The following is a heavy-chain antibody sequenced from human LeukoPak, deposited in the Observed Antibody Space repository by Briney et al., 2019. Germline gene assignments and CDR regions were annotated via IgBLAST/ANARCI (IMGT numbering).Heavy chain of an antibody. CDR1: GLTFSSYG. V-gene: IGHV3-23*01. Sequence: GGSLRLSCAASGLTFSSYGMNWVRLAPGKGLEWVSGIGVGGTTYYADSVKGRFTISRDTSKNTLYLQMNSLRAEDTAVYYCAKTQGYYDCWGQGTLVTVSS. CDR3: AKTQGYYDC. CDR2: IGVGGTT. D-gene: IGHD3-22*01. J-gene: IGHJ4*02.